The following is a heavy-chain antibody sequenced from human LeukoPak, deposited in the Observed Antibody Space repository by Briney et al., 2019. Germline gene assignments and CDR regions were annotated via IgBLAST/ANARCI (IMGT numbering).Heavy chain of an antibody. CDR3: ATIRITISGVVIKLHDY. J-gene: IGHJ4*02. D-gene: IGHD3-3*01. V-gene: IGHV1-18*01. CDR2: ISGYNGNK. Sequence: WXRXXXXQXXXXXXXISGYNGNKNYAQKLKGRVTMNTDTYTRTAYMEMRRLRYDDTAVYYCATIRITISGVVIKLHDYWGQGTLVTVSS.